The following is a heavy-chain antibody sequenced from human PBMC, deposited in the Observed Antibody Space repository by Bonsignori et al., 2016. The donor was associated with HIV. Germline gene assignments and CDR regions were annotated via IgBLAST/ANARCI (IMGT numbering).Heavy chain of an antibody. Sequence: WVRQAPGQGLEWMGGIIPILGIANYAQKFQGRVTITADESTSTAYMELSSLRSEDTAVYYCARDGVGGFYWGQGTLVTVSS. CDR3: ARDGVGGFY. D-gene: IGHD3-10*01. V-gene: IGHV1-69*10. CDR2: IIPILGIA. J-gene: IGHJ4*02.